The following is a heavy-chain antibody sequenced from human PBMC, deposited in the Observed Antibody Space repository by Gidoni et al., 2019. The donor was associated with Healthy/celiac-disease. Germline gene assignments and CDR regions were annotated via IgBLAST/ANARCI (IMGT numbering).Heavy chain of an antibody. CDR1: GGSISSGSYY. J-gene: IGHJ1*01. Sequence: VQLQESGPGLVKPSQTLSLTCTVSGGSISSGSYYWSWIRQPAGKGLEWIGRIYTSGSTNYNPSLKSRVTISVDTSKNQFSLKLSSVTAADTAVYYCASLGDYDSSGYYLGTEYFQHWGQGTLVTVSS. V-gene: IGHV4-61*02. CDR2: IYTSGST. D-gene: IGHD3-22*01. CDR3: ASLGDYDSSGYYLGTEYFQH.